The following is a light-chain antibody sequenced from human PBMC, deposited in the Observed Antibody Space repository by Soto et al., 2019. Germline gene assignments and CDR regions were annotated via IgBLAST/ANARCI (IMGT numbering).Light chain of an antibody. CDR2: DAS. CDR3: QQYNTFPFT. Sequence: DIQMTQSPSSLSASVGDRVTITCRASQGIATYLAWVQQKPGKAPKSLIYDASTLQSGVPSKFSGSGSGTDFTLTINSLQPEDFATYFCQQYNTFPFTFGQGTRLEIK. J-gene: IGKJ5*01. V-gene: IGKV1-16*02. CDR1: QGIATY.